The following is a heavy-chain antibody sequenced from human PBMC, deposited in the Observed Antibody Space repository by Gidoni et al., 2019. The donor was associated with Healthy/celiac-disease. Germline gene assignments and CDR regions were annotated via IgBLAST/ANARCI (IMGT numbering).Heavy chain of an antibody. CDR2: ISGSGGST. V-gene: IGHV3-23*01. Sequence: EVQLLESGGGLVQPGWSLRLSCAASGFTFSSYAMSWVRQAPGKGLEWVSAISGSGGSTYNADSVKGRFTISRDNSKNTLYLQMNSLRAEDTAVYYCAKDPDYYDSSGYSNWFDPWGQGTLVTVSS. D-gene: IGHD3-22*01. CDR3: AKDPDYYDSSGYSNWFDP. CDR1: GFTFSSYA. J-gene: IGHJ5*02.